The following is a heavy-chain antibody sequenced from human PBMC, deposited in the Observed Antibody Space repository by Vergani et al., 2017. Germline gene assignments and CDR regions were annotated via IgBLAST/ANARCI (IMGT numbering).Heavy chain of an antibody. CDR2: IDPSDSDT. D-gene: IGHD3-22*01. J-gene: IGHJ6*03. CDR3: ARSRIQNYYDSSGNLFDYYYYMDV. Sequence: EVQLVQSGAEVKKPGESLRISCKGSGYSFTSYWISWVRQMPGKGLEWMGRIDPSDSDTNYSPSFQGHVTISADKSISTAYLQWSSLKASDTAMYYCARSRIQNYYDSSGNLFDYYYYMDVWGKGP. CDR1: GYSFTSYW. V-gene: IGHV5-10-1*03.